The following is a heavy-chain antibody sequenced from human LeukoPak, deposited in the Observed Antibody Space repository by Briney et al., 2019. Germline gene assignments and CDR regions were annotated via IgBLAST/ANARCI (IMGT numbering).Heavy chain of an antibody. CDR1: GFTFSSYW. J-gene: IGHJ4*02. Sequence: GGSLRLSCAASGFTFSSYWMSWVRQAPGKGLEWVADINQDGSEKYYVDSVKGRFTISRDNAKNSLYLQMNSLRAEDTAVYYCARDLGSSHYDFWSGYGRAFDYWGQGTLVTVSS. CDR2: INQDGSEK. D-gene: IGHD3-3*01. V-gene: IGHV3-7*01. CDR3: ARDLGSSHYDFWSGYGRAFDY.